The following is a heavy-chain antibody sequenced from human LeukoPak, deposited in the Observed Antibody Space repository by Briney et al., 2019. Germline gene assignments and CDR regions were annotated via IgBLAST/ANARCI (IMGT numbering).Heavy chain of an antibody. J-gene: IGHJ4*02. CDR3: AKAVGYTNGPE. CDR2: VSVDGSNE. V-gene: IGHV3-30*18. Sequence: GGSLRLSCAASGFTFTTYAMSWVRQAPGKGLEWVAVVSVDGSNEYYADSVKGRFTISRDNSKNTLYLQMNSLRPEDTAVYHCAKAVGYTNGPEWGQGTLVTVSS. CDR1: GFTFTTYA. D-gene: IGHD5-18*01.